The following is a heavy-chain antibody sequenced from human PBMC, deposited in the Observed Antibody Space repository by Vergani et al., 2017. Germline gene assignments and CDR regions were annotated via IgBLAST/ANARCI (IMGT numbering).Heavy chain of an antibody. J-gene: IGHJ5*02. CDR3: ARERRGFPSWIDP. CDR1: GGSISSGSYY. Sequence: QVQLQESSPELVKPSQTLSLTCTVSGGSISSGSYYWSWIRQPAGKGREWIGRIYTSGSTNYNPSLKSRVTISVDTSKNQFSRKLSSVTAADTAVYSCARERRGFPSWIDPWGQGTLVTVSS. V-gene: IGHV4-61*02. D-gene: IGHD6-25*01. CDR2: IYTSGST.